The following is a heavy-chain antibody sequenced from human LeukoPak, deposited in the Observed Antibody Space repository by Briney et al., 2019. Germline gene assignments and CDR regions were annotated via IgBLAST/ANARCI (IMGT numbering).Heavy chain of an antibody. CDR3: ASLPLAAAGNYYYGMDV. D-gene: IGHD6-13*01. V-gene: IGHV1-24*01. J-gene: IGHJ6*02. CDR2: FDPEDGET. CDR1: GYTLTELS. Sequence: ASVKVSCKVSGYTLTELSMHWVRQAPGKGLEWMGGFDPEDGETIYAQKFQGRVTMTEDTSTDTAYMELNSLRSEDTAVYYCASLPLAAAGNYYYGMDVWGQGTTVTVSS.